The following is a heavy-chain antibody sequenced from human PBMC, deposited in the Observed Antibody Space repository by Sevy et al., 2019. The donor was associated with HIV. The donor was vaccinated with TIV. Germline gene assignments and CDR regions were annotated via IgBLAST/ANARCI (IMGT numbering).Heavy chain of an antibody. J-gene: IGHJ4*02. CDR3: ARVAVEYCTDDCYHRFDY. V-gene: IGHV3-30-3*01. CDR1: GFTFTLYA. D-gene: IGHD2-21*02. CDR2: ISYSGTNK. Sequence: GESLKISCAASGFTFTLYAIHWVRQAPGKGLEWVALISYSGTNKYYADSVKGRFTISRDDSKNTAYLQMNNLRTDDTAVYYCARVAVEYCTDDCYHRFDYWGQGTQATVSS.